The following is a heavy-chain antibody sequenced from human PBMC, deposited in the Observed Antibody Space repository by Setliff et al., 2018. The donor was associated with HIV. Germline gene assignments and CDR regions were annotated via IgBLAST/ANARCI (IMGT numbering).Heavy chain of an antibody. CDR1: GYTFTDYY. V-gene: IGHV1-2*02. Sequence: ASVKVSCKASGYTFTDYYMHWVRQAPGQGLEWMGWINPNSGGTNYAQKFQGRVTMNRDTSISTAYMELSRLRSDDTAVYYCARAVYYYDSSANIRGYYYYYMDVWGKGTTVTVSS. CDR2: INPNSGGT. D-gene: IGHD3-22*01. CDR3: ARAVYYYDSSANIRGYYYYYMDV. J-gene: IGHJ6*03.